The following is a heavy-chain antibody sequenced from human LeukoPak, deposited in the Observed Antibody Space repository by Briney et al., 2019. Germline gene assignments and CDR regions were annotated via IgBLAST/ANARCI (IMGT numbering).Heavy chain of an antibody. J-gene: IGHJ6*03. Sequence: KGGESLKTSCKGSGYSFTIYWIGWVRQMPGKGLGWMGIIYPGDSDTRYSPSFQGQVTISADKSIGTAYLQWSSLKASDTAMYYCARQGYSSPYYYMDVWGKGTTVTVSS. V-gene: IGHV5-51*01. CDR3: ARQGYSSPYYYMDV. CDR2: IYPGDSDT. D-gene: IGHD2-15*01. CDR1: GYSFTIYW.